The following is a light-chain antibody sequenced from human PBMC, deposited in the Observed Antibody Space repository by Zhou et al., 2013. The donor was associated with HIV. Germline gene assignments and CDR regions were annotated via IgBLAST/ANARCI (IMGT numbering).Light chain of an antibody. CDR2: AAS. Sequence: AIRMTQSPSSFSASTGDRVTIACRASQGISGYLARYQEKPGKAPKLLIYAASTLQNGVPSRFSGSGSGTDFTFTISSLQPEDIATYYCQQYDNLPRFTFGPGTKVDIK. V-gene: IGKV1-8*01. CDR3: QQYDNLPRFT. J-gene: IGKJ3*01. CDR1: QGISGY.